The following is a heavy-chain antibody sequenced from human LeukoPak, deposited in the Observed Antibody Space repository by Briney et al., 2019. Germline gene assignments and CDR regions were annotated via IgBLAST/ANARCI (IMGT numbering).Heavy chain of an antibody. CDR2: INPNSGGT. CDR3: ASGGYYDPNYFDY. J-gene: IGHJ4*02. V-gene: IGHV1-2*02. Sequence: ASVKVSCKAPGYTFTGYYIHWVRQAPGQGLEWMGWINPNSGGTKYAQKFQGRVTMTRDTSISTAYIDLSRLTSDDTAVYYCASGGYYDPNYFDYWGQGTLVTVSS. D-gene: IGHD3-3*01. CDR1: GYTFTGYY.